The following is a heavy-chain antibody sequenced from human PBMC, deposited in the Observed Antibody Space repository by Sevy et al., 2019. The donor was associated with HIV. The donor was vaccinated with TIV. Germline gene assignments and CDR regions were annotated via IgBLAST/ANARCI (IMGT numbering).Heavy chain of an antibody. J-gene: IGHJ6*02. Sequence: SETLSLTCTVSGGSISSYYWSWIRQPPGKGLEWIGYIYYSGSTNYNPSLKSRVTISVDTSKNQFSLKLSSVTAADTAVYYCARERIVATTAYYYYGMDVWGQRTTVTVSS. CDR3: ARERIVATTAYYYYGMDV. D-gene: IGHD5-12*01. CDR2: IYYSGST. V-gene: IGHV4-59*01. CDR1: GGSISSYY.